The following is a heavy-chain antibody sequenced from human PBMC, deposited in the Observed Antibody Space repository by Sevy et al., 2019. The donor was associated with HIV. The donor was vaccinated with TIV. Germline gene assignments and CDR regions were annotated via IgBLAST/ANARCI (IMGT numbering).Heavy chain of an antibody. CDR1: GFTFSSYS. V-gene: IGHV3-48*01. J-gene: IGHJ6*02. CDR3: ARDVQGSGSFDYYYYGMDV. CDR2: ISSSSSTI. Sequence: GGSLRLSCAASGFTFSSYSMNWVRQAPGKGLEWVSYISSSSSTIYYADSVKGRFTISRDNANNSLYQQMNSLRAEETGVYYCARDVQGSGSFDYYYYGMDVWGQGTTVTVSS. D-gene: IGHD3-10*01.